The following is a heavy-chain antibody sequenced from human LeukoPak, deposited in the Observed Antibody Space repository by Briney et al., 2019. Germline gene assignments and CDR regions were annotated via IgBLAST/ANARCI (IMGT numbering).Heavy chain of an antibody. V-gene: IGHV1-2*02. CDR1: GYTFTGYY. CDR2: INPNSGGT. Sequence: ASVKVSCKASGYTFTGYYMHWVRQAPGQGLEWMGWINPNSGGTNYAQKLQGRVTMTTDTSTSTAYMELRSLRSDDTAVYYCARDRDGGWLVRQGRAFDIWGQGTMVTVSS. CDR3: ARDRDGGWLVRQGRAFDI. J-gene: IGHJ3*02. D-gene: IGHD6-19*01.